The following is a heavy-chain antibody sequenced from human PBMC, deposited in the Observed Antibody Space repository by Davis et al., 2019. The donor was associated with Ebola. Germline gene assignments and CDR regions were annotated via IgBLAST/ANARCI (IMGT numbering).Heavy chain of an antibody. Sequence: MPSETLSLTCAVSGGSISNGGYSWSWIRQPPGRGLEWIGYIYLNGNTHYNPSLKSRVTISVDRSKNHFSLKLKSVTAADTAVYYCVRGAERSDWFDPWGQGTLVTVSS. D-gene: IGHD1-14*01. V-gene: IGHV4-30-2*01. J-gene: IGHJ5*02. CDR2: IYLNGNT. CDR1: GGSISNGGYS. CDR3: VRGAERSDWFDP.